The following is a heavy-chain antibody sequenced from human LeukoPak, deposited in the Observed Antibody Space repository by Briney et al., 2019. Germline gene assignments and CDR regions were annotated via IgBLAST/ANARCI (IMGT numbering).Heavy chain of an antibody. CDR1: GITFINAW. CDR2: IKSQSYGGTA. V-gene: IGHV3-15*01. CDR3: VTGFGVSSGWQPFDY. J-gene: IGHJ4*02. Sequence: GESLRLSCTTSGITFINAWMTWVRQAPGKGLEWAGRIKSQSYGGTADYSAAVTGRFTISREDSTSTLFLQMESLRPEDTAMYYCVTGFGVSSGWQPFDYWGQGTLVTVSS. D-gene: IGHD6-19*01.